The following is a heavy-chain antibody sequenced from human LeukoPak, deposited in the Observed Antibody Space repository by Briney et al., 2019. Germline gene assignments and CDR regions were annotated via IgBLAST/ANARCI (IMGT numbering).Heavy chain of an antibody. CDR1: GDSTNGYY. CDR3: ARGSGTTNFDY. J-gene: IGHJ4*02. V-gene: IGHV4-4*07. Sequence: SETLSLTCTVSGDSTNGYYWSRIRQPAGEGLEWIGRIYTSGTTNYNPSLKSRVTMSVDTSKTQFSLRLNSVTAADTAVYYCARGSGTTNFDYWGQGALVTVSS. CDR2: IYTSGTT. D-gene: IGHD1-7*01.